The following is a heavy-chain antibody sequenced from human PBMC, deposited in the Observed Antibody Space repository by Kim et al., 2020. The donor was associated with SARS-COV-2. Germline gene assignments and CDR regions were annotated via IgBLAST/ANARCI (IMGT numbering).Heavy chain of an antibody. CDR1: GFIFSSYW. J-gene: IGHJ5*02. CDR2: IKTDGSEK. V-gene: IGHV3-7*01. CDR3: ARDEGSGSYS. Sequence: GGSLRLSCAASGFIFSSYWMSWVRQAPGKALEWVANIKTDGSEKYYVDSLKGRFTISRDNAKNSLYLQMNSLRAEDTAVYYCARDEGSGSYSWGQGTLVTGSS. D-gene: IGHD3-10*01.